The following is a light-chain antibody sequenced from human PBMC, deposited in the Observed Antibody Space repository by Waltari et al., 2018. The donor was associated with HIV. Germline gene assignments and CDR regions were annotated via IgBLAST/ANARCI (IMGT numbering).Light chain of an antibody. CDR2: DVS. V-gene: IGLV2-11*01. Sequence: QSALTQPRSVSGSPGQSVTISCTGTSSDVGGYNYVSWYQQHPGKAPKLMIYDVSKRPSGVPDRFSGSKSGNTAYLTISGLQAEDEADYYGCSYAGSYTVYVFGTGTKVTVL. CDR3: CSYAGSYTVYV. CDR1: SSDVGGYNY. J-gene: IGLJ1*01.